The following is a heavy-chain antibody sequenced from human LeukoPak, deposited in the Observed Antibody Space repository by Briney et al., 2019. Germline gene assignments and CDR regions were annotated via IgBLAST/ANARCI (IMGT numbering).Heavy chain of an antibody. V-gene: IGHV3-30*03. CDR2: LAGDGVNI. J-gene: IGHJ4*02. D-gene: IGHD3-22*01. Sequence: GGSLRLSCAASGFTFSIYGMHWVRQAPGKGLEWVALLAGDGVNIFYADSVKGRFTISRDNSKNTLYLQMNSLRAEDTAVYYCARDPPPYITMIVVAYFDYWGQGTLVTVSS. CDR1: GFTFSIYG. CDR3: ARDPPPYITMIVVAYFDY.